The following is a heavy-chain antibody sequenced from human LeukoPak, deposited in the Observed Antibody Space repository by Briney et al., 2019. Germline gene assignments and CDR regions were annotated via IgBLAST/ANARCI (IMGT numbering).Heavy chain of an antibody. V-gene: IGHV1-69*01. J-gene: IGHJ6*04. CDR1: GGTFSSYA. D-gene: IGHD2-2*01. Sequence: GASVKVSCKASGGTFSSYAISWVRQAPGQGLEWMGGIIPIFGTANYAQKFQGRVTITPDESTSTAYMELSSLRSEDTAVYYCARSYCSSTSCPLDYYYYGMDAWGKGTTVTVSS. CDR3: ARSYCSSTSCPLDYYYYGMDA. CDR2: IIPIFGTA.